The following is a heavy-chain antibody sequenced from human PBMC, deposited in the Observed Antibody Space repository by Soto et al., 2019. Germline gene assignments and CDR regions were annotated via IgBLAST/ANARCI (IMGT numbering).Heavy chain of an antibody. Sequence: QVQLQESGPGLVKPSGTLSLICGVSGGSIRSSNWWSWVRQPPGKGLEWIGEIDHSGSTNYNPSLKSRVTISVDKSKNQFSLKLTSVTAADTAMYYCARGVTMVPGVTITPGDAFDIWGQGTRVTVSS. J-gene: IGHJ3*02. CDR3: ARGVTMVPGVTITPGDAFDI. CDR1: GGSIRSSNW. CDR2: IDHSGST. V-gene: IGHV4-4*02. D-gene: IGHD3-10*01.